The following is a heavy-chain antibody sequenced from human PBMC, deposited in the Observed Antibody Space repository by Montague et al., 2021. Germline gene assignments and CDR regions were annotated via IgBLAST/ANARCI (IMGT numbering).Heavy chain of an antibody. CDR3: VVTPSLSYHGMDV. Sequence: SETLSLTCTVSGGSISSSSYYWGWIRQPPGKGLEWIGSIYYSGSTYYNPSLKSRLTISVDTSKNQFSLKLSSVTAADTAVYYGVVTPSLSYHGMDVWGQGTTVTVS. CDR2: IYYSGST. V-gene: IGHV4-39*01. D-gene: IGHD4-23*01. J-gene: IGHJ6*02. CDR1: GGSISSSSYY.